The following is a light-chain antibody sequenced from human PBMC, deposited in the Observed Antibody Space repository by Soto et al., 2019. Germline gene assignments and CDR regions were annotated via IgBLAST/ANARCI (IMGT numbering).Light chain of an antibody. CDR3: QQRSNWPPIT. V-gene: IGKV3-11*01. CDR2: DAS. Sequence: EIVLAQFPATLSLAPGDTATLSCKASQSVSNFLAWYQQRPGQAPRLLLFDASNRATGTPPRFSGSGFGTDFNLTISSLEPEDFAVYFRQQRSNWPPITFGQGTRLEIK. CDR1: QSVSNF. J-gene: IGKJ5*01.